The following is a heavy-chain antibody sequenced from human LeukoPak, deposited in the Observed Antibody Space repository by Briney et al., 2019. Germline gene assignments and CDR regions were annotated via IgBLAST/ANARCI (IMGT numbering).Heavy chain of an antibody. CDR2: IYYSGST. J-gene: IGHJ3*02. CDR3: ARVGGPRSSWYPNDAFDI. V-gene: IGHV4-59*01. Sequence: SETLSLTCTVSGGSISSYCWSWIRQPPGKGLEWIGYIYYSGSTNYNPSLKSRVSISVDTSKNQFSLKLSSVTAADTAVYYCARVGGPRSSWYPNDAFDIWGQGTMVTVSS. CDR1: GGSISSYC. D-gene: IGHD6-13*01.